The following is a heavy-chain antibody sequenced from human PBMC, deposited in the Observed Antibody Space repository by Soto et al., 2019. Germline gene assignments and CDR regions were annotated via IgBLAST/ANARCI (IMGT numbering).Heavy chain of an antibody. J-gene: IGHJ6*02. CDR1: GGTFSSYA. D-gene: IGHD3-22*01. CDR2: IIPIFGTA. V-gene: IGHV1-69*13. CDR3: ARKYYYDSSGYYYGYYGMDV. Sequence: SVKVSCKASGGTFSSYAISWVRQAPGQGLEWMGGIIPIFGTANYAQKFQGRVTITADESTSTAYMELSSLRSEDTAVYYCARKYYYDSSGYYYGYYGMDVWGQGTTVTVSS.